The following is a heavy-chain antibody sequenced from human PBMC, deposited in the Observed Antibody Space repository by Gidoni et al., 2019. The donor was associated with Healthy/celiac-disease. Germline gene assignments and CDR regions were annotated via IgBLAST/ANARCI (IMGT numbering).Heavy chain of an antibody. CDR1: GYTFTGYY. V-gene: IGHV1-2*04. D-gene: IGHD2-2*01. Sequence: QVQLVQSGAEVKKPGASVKVSCKASGYTFTGYYMHWVRQAPGQGLEWMGWINPNSGGTNYAQKFQGWVTMTRDTSISTAYMELSRLRSDDTAVYYCARDLGVVPAATPGGWFDPWGQGTLVTVSS. CDR3: ARDLGVVPAATPGGWFDP. CDR2: INPNSGGT. J-gene: IGHJ5*02.